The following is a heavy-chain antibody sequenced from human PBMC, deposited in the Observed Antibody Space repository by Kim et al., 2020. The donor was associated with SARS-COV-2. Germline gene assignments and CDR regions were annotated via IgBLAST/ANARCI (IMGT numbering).Heavy chain of an antibody. J-gene: IGHJ4*02. CDR3: AKPPPSSSSWRYFDY. Sequence: GGSLRLSCAASGFTFSSYAMSWVRQAPGKGLAWVSAISGSGGSTYYADSVKGRFTISRDNSKNTLYLQMNSLRAEDTAVYYCAKPPPSSSSWRYFDYWGQRTLITVAS. CDR1: GFTFSSYA. V-gene: IGHV3-23*01. D-gene: IGHD6-13*01. CDR2: ISGSGGST.